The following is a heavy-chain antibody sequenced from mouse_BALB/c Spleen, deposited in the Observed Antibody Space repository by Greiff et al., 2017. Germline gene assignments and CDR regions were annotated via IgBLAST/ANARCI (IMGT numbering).Heavy chain of an antibody. CDR2: INPGSGGT. J-gene: IGHJ2*01. D-gene: IGHD2-3*01. V-gene: IGHV1-54*01. Sequence: VQLQQSGAELVRPGTSVKVSCKASGYAFTNYLIEWVKQRPGQGLEWIGVINPGSGGTNYNEKFKGKATLTADKSSSTAYMQLSSLTSDDSAVYFCARERWSDYWGQGTTLTVSS. CDR1: GYAFTNYL. CDR3: ARERWSDY.